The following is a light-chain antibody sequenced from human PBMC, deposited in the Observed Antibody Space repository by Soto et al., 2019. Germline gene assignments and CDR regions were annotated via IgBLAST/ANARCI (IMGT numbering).Light chain of an antibody. CDR3: QQYGSSGT. V-gene: IGKV3-20*01. Sequence: EIVLTQSPGTLSLSPGERATLSCRASQRVSNNYFAWYQQKPGQAPRLLIYGASNRATGIPDRFSGSGSGTDFTLTISRLEPEDFAVYYCQQYGSSGTFGQGTKVEIK. J-gene: IGKJ1*01. CDR1: QRVSNNY. CDR2: GAS.